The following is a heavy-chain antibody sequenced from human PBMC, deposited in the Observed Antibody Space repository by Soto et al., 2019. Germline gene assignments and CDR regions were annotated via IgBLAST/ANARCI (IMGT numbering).Heavy chain of an antibody. V-gene: IGHV1-18*01. CDR2: ISPSTGKA. D-gene: IGHD2-8*01. Sequence: QVQLGQSGAYVKKPGASVKLSCKASGYTFMHYDIGWVRQAPGQGPEWLGRISPSTGKADYPQKFQGRVTMTTDTSTTTAYMAMRSLRPDDTAVYYGARDQTKWLNDAYDLWGQGTMVTVSS. CDR1: GYTFMHYD. CDR3: ARDQTKWLNDAYDL. J-gene: IGHJ3*01.